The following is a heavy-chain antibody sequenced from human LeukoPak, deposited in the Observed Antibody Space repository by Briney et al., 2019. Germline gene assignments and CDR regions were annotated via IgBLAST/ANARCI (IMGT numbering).Heavy chain of an antibody. D-gene: IGHD2-2*01. CDR2: ISSSSNST. J-gene: IGHJ4*02. V-gene: IGHV3-21*01. CDR1: GFTFSIYS. CDR3: ARGPSCTSISCYTTGLFDY. Sequence: PGGSLRLSCTASGFTFSIYSMSWVRQAPGKGLEWVSSISSSSNSTYYADSVKGQFTISRDNAKSSLYLQMNSLRAGDTAVYYCARGPSCTSISCYTTGLFDYWGQGTLVTVSS.